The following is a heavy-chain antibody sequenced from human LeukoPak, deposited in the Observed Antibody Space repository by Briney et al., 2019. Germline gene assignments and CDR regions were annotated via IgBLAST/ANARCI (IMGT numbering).Heavy chain of an antibody. J-gene: IGHJ3*01. D-gene: IGHD3-16*01. CDR2: IFYSGSI. V-gene: IGHV4-59*08. Sequence: KPSETLSLTCSVSGGSITDYYWSWIRQPPGKGLEWIGYIFYSGSIDYNPSLTSRVTISLDTSKNQCSLRLISVTAADTAVYYCARVGGVPISAFDVWGQGTMVTVSS. CDR3: ARVGGVPISAFDV. CDR1: GGSITDYY.